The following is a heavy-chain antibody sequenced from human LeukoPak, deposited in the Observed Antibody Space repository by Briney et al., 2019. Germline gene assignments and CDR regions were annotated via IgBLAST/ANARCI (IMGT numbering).Heavy chain of an antibody. CDR3: ARGGDVGEALDI. CDR1: GGSISSSSYY. D-gene: IGHD5-12*01. Sequence: PSETLSLTCTVSGGSISSSSYYWGWIRQPPGKGLEWIGSIYYSGSTYYNPSLKSRLTISIDRSKNQFSLKLSSVTAADTAVYYCARGGDVGEALDIWGQGTVVTVSS. CDR2: IYYSGST. J-gene: IGHJ3*02. V-gene: IGHV4-39*07.